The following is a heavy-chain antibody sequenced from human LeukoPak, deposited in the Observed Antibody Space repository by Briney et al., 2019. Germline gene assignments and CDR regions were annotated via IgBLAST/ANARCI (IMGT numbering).Heavy chain of an antibody. Sequence: GGSLRLSCTASGFPFSTYSMNWVRQAPGKGLEWVSSISSGSSYIFYADSAKGRFTISRDNAKNSLYLEMNSLRAEDSAVYYCARDVRGISDYWGQGTLVTVSS. J-gene: IGHJ4*02. CDR2: ISSGSSYI. CDR1: GFPFSTYS. CDR3: ARDVRGISDY. V-gene: IGHV3-21*06. D-gene: IGHD3-10*02.